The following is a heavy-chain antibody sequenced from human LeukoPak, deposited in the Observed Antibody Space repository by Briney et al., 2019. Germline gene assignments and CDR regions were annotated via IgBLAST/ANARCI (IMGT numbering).Heavy chain of an antibody. CDR3: AIGQGATIYNYYGIDV. J-gene: IGHJ6*02. V-gene: IGHV3-9*01. D-gene: IGHD3-3*01. CDR2: ISWNSGSI. Sequence: GRSLRLSCAASGFTFDDYAMHWVRQAPGKGLEWVSGISWNSGSIGYADSVKGRFTISRDNAKNSLYLQMNSLRAEDTALYYCAIGQGATIYNYYGIDVWGQGTTVTVSS. CDR1: GFTFDDYA.